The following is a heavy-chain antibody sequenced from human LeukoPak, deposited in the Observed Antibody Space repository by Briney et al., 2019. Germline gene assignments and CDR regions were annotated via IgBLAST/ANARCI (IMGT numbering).Heavy chain of an antibody. Sequence: GASVKVSCKASGYTFTNYGIGWVRQAPGQGLGWMGWISAHNGDSYYAQKFQGRVTMATDTSTTTAYMELRSLTSNDTAVYYCASSGGPKAVRYFDWEPEYFDLWGRGTLVTVSS. V-gene: IGHV1-18*01. CDR2: ISAHNGDS. CDR3: ASSGGPKAVRYFDWEPEYFDL. CDR1: GYTFTNYG. J-gene: IGHJ2*01. D-gene: IGHD3-9*01.